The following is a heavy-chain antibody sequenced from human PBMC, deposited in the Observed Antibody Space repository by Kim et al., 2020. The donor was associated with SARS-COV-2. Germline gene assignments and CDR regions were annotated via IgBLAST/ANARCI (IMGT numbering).Heavy chain of an antibody. Sequence: GGSLRLSCAASGFTFSSYSMNWVRQAPGKGLEWVSSISSSSSYIYYADSVKGRFTISRDNAKNSLYLQMNSLRAEDTAVYYCARDQWIQLWYQNWFDPWGQGTLVTVSS. D-gene: IGHD5-18*01. J-gene: IGHJ5*02. CDR1: GFTFSSYS. CDR3: ARDQWIQLWYQNWFDP. CDR2: ISSSSSYI. V-gene: IGHV3-21*01.